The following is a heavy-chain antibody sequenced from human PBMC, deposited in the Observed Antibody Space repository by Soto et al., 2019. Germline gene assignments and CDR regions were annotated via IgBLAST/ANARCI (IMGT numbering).Heavy chain of an antibody. Sequence: PSETLSLTCSVSGGFVSSSSYSWGWIRQSPGKGLEWIGTIYSSENTYYNPSLLSRVTISVDTSKNEFSLRLSSVTAADTAVYYCAREGVAPYYYYGMDVWGQGTPVTVSS. CDR2: IYSSENT. CDR1: GGFVSSSSYS. V-gene: IGHV4-39*02. D-gene: IGHD5-12*01. J-gene: IGHJ6*02. CDR3: AREGVAPYYYYGMDV.